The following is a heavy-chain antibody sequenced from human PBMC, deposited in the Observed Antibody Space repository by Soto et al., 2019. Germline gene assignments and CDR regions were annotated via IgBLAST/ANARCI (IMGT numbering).Heavy chain of an antibody. CDR2: IDPSDSQT. D-gene: IGHD3-22*01. V-gene: IGHV5-10-1*01. Sequence: PGESLKISCKGSGYSFAGYWITWVRQKPEKGLEWMGRIDPSDSQTYYSPSFRGHVTISVTKSITTVFLQWSSPRASDTAMYYCARQIYDSDTGPNFQYYFDSWGQGTPVTVSS. J-gene: IGHJ4*02. CDR1: GYSFAGYW. CDR3: ARQIYDSDTGPNFQYYFDS.